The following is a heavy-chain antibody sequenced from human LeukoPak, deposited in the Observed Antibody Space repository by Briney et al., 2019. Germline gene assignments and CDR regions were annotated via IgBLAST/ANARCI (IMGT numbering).Heavy chain of an antibody. V-gene: IGHV4-39*01. D-gene: IGHD3/OR15-3a*01. CDR3: ARGLSHSKDI. CDR2: IYYSGST. CDR1: GGSISSSSYY. J-gene: IGHJ3*02. Sequence: PSETLSLTCTVSGGSISSSSYYWGWIRQPPGKGLEWIGSIYYSGSTYYSPSLRSRVTISVDTSKNQFSLRLSSVTAADTAVYYCARGLSHSKDIWGQGTMVTVSS.